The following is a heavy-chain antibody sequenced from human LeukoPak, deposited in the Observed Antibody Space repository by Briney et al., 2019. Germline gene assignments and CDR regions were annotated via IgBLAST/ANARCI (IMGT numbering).Heavy chain of an antibody. CDR1: GGSITSSTW. V-gene: IGHV4-4*02. CDR2: VFYSGST. D-gene: IGHD6-13*01. Sequence: PSETLSLTCAVSGGSITSSTWWTWVRPPPGKGLEWIGEVFYSGSTNYNPSLKSRVTISVDKSKNQFSLKLSSVTAADTAVYYCARMEGSAGTIDYWGQGTLVTVFS. CDR3: ARMEGSAGTIDY. J-gene: IGHJ4*02.